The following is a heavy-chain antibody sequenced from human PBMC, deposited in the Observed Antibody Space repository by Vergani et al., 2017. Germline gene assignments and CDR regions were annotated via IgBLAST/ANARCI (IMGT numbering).Heavy chain of an antibody. CDR1: GFTFSSYA. CDR3: AKTAMVYNLVPLSPPDFDY. D-gene: IGHD5-18*01. J-gene: IGHJ4*02. V-gene: IGHV3-23*04. Sequence: EVQLVESGGGLVQPGRSLRLSCAASGFTFSSYAMSWVRQAPGKGLEWVSAIIGSGGSTYYADSVKGRFTSSRDNSKNTLYLQMNSLRAEDTAVYYCAKTAMVYNLVPLSPPDFDYWGQGTLVTVSS. CDR2: IIGSGGST.